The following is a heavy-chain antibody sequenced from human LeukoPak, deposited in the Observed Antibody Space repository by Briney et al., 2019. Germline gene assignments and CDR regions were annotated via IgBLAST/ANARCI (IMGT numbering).Heavy chain of an antibody. Sequence: PGGSLRLSCAASGFTFDDYGMSWVRQAPGKGLEWVSDINWNGGSTGYADSVKGRFTISRDNAKNSLYLQMNSLRAEDTALYYCARTVTTGSNYYYYYYMDVWGKGTTVTISS. CDR1: GFTFDDYG. J-gene: IGHJ6*03. CDR2: INWNGGST. CDR3: ARTVTTGSNYYYYYYMDV. V-gene: IGHV3-20*04. D-gene: IGHD4-17*01.